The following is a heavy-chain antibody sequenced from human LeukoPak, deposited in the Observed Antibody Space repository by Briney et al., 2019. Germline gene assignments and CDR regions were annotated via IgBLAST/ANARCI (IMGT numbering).Heavy chain of an antibody. CDR3: ARVSRVWFGEFYYYGMDV. J-gene: IGHJ6*02. V-gene: IGHV4-34*01. CDR2: INHSGST. CDR1: GGSFSGYY. Sequence: PSETLSLTCAVYGGSFSGYYWSWIRRPPGKGLEWIGEINHSGSTNYNPSLKSRVTISVDTSKNQFSLKLSSVTAADTAVYYCARVSRVWFGEFYYYGMDVWGQGTTVTVSS. D-gene: IGHD3-10*01.